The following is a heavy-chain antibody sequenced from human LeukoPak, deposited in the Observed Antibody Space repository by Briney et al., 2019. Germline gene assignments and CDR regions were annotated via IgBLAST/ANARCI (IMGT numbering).Heavy chain of an antibody. CDR1: GGSISSGGYS. Sequence: PSETLSLTCAVSGGSISSGGYSWSWIRQPPGKGLEWIGYIYHSGSTYYNPSLKSRVTISVDRSKNQFSLKLSSVTAADTAVYYCARSGSSQGRMDVWGKGTTVTVSS. V-gene: IGHV4-30-2*01. D-gene: IGHD6-13*01. CDR3: ARSGSSQGRMDV. CDR2: IYHSGST. J-gene: IGHJ6*03.